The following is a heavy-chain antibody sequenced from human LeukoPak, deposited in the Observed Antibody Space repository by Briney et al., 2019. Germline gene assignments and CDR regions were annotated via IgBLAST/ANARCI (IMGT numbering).Heavy chain of an antibody. CDR2: ISRSSSTI. Sequence: GGSLRLSCAASGFTFSTYSMNWVRQAPGKGLEWVSYISRSSSTIYYADSVKGRFTISRDNAKNSLYLQMNSLRAGDTAVYYCARGGISSSWKPDAFDIWGQGTMVTVSS. CDR3: ARGGISSSWKPDAFDI. J-gene: IGHJ3*02. V-gene: IGHV3-48*04. D-gene: IGHD6-13*01. CDR1: GFTFSTYS.